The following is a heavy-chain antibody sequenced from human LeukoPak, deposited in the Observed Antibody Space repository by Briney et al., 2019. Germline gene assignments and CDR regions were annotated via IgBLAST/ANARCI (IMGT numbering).Heavy chain of an antibody. D-gene: IGHD3-3*01. J-gene: IGHJ4*02. CDR1: GYSISSGSYY. Sequence: PSETLSLTCTVSGYSISSGSYYWSWIRQPAGKGLEWIGRIYTSGSTNYNPSPKSRVTISVDTSKNQFSLKLSSVTAADTAVYYCARDLKIFGVVAVDYWGQGTLVTVSS. CDR3: ARDLKIFGVVAVDY. V-gene: IGHV4-61*02. CDR2: IYTSGST.